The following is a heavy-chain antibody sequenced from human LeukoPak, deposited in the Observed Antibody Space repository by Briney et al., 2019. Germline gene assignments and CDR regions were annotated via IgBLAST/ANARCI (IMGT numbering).Heavy chain of an antibody. Sequence: SETLSLTCTVSGGSISSYYWSWIRQPPGKGLEWIGYIYYSGSTNYNPSLKSRVTISVDTSKNQFSLKLSSVTAADTAVYYCARLVNFSSWYRPYYFDYWGQGTLVTVSS. V-gene: IGHV4-59*08. J-gene: IGHJ4*02. CDR1: GGSISSYY. CDR2: IYYSGST. CDR3: ARLVNFSSWYRPYYFDY. D-gene: IGHD6-13*01.